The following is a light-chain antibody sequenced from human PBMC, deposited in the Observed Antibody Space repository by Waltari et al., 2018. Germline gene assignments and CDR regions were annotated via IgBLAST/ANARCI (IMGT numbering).Light chain of an antibody. CDR1: QSVTSDH. Sequence: EVLLTQSPGTLSLSPGERATLSCRASQSVTSDHLAWYQQIPGQDPSLLIYDASRRATGIPDRFSGSGSGTGFTLTISRLEPEDFAVFYCHQYGSSPVTFGQGTKLEIK. CDR3: HQYGSSPVT. CDR2: DAS. J-gene: IGKJ2*01. V-gene: IGKV3-20*01.